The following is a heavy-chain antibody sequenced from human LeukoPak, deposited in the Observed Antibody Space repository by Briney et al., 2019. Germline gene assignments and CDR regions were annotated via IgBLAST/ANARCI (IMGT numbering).Heavy chain of an antibody. V-gene: IGHV3-30*02. Sequence: GGSLRLSCAASGFTFSSYGMHWVRQAPGKGLEWVAFIRYDGSNKYYADSVKGRFTISRDNSKNTLYLQMNSLRAEDTAVYYCARGVAVAGIFDYWGQGTLVTVSS. CDR1: GFTFSSYG. CDR3: ARGVAVAGIFDY. J-gene: IGHJ4*02. CDR2: IRYDGSNK. D-gene: IGHD6-19*01.